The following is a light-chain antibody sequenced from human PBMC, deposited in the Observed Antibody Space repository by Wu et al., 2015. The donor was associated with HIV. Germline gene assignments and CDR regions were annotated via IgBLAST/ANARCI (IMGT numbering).Light chain of an antibody. V-gene: IGKV3-20*01. CDR3: QQYGSSPFT. CDR2: GTS. J-gene: IGKJ4*01. Sequence: EIVLTQSPGTLSLSPGERATLSCRASQTVISNYLAWFQQKPGQAPRLLIYGTSSGATGIPDRFSGSGSGTDFTLTISRLEPEDFAVYYCQQYGSSPFTFGRGTKVEIK. CDR1: QTVISNY.